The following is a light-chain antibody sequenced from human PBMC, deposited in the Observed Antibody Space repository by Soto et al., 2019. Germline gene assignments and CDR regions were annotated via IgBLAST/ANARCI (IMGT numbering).Light chain of an antibody. CDR3: GAWDDSLSAVV. CDR1: SSNIGSNY. CDR2: RND. J-gene: IGLJ2*01. V-gene: IGLV1-47*01. Sequence: QSVLTQPPSASGTPGQRVTISCSGSSSNIGSNYVYWYQQFPGSAPKLLIYRNDQRPSGVPDRFSGSKSGTSASLAISGLRSEDEADYYCGAWDDSLSAVVFGGGTQLTVL.